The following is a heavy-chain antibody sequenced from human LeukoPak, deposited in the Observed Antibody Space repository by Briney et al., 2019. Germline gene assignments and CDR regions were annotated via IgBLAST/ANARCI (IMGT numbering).Heavy chain of an antibody. CDR2: IYTSGST. J-gene: IGHJ6*03. V-gene: IGHV4-61*02. CDR1: GGSISSGSYY. D-gene: IGHD5-18*01. Sequence: PSETLSLTCTVSGGSISSGSYYWSWIRQPAGKGLEWIGRIYTSGSTNYNPSLKSRVTISVDTSKNQFSLKLSSVTAADTAVYYCAHTATLYYYYYMDVWGKATTVTVSS. CDR3: AHTATLYYYYYMDV.